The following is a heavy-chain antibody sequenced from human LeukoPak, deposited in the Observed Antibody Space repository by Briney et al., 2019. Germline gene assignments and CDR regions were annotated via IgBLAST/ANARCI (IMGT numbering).Heavy chain of an antibody. CDR3: VKDRGYCSSTSCYAGGDFDY. Sequence: GGSLRLSCSASGFTFSSYAMHWVRQAPGKGLEYVSAISSNGGSTYYADSVKGRFTISRDNSKNTLYLQMSSLRAEDTAVYYCVKDRGYCSSTSCYAGGDFDYWGQETLVTVSS. CDR1: GFTFSSYA. CDR2: ISSNGGST. V-gene: IGHV3-64D*06. J-gene: IGHJ4*02. D-gene: IGHD2-2*01.